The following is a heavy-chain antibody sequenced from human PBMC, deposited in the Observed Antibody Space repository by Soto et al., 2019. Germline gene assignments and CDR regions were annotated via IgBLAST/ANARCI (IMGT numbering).Heavy chain of an antibody. CDR3: ARVGAAAGNVGY. V-gene: IGHV3-21*01. Sequence: EVQLVESGGGLVKPGGSLRLSCAASGFTFSSYSMNWVRQAPGKGLEWVSSISSSSSYIYYADSVKGRFTISRDNAKNSLYLQMNSLRAEDTAVYYCARVGAAAGNVGYWGQGTLVTVSS. CDR1: GFTFSSYS. J-gene: IGHJ4*02. CDR2: ISSSSSYI. D-gene: IGHD6-13*01.